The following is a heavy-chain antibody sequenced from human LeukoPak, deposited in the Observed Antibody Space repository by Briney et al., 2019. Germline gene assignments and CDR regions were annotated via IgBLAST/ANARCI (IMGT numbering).Heavy chain of an antibody. CDR2: ISYDGSNK. V-gene: IGHV3-30-3*01. J-gene: IGHJ4*02. D-gene: IGHD3-3*01. CDR1: GFTFSSYA. Sequence: GRSLRLSCAASGFTFSSYAMHWVRQAPGKGLEWVAVISYDGSNKYYADSVKGRFTISRDNSKNTLYLQMNSLRSDDTAVYYCARDSMAAWSGNYHTHLFDYWGQGTLVTVSS. CDR3: ARDSMAAWSGNYHTHLFDY.